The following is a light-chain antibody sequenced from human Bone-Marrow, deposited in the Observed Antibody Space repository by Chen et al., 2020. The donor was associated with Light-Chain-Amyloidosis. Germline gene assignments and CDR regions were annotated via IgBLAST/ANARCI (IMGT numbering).Light chain of an antibody. V-gene: IGLV2-14*01. Sequence: QSALTKPASVSGSPGQSIPISCTGTSSDIGGYNFVSWFQQHPGKVPKVIIYDVNNRPSGVANRFSGSKSGNTASLTISGLQAEDEADYYCSSHTSSDTWVFGGGTKLTVL. CDR2: DVN. CDR1: SSDIGGYNF. J-gene: IGLJ3*02. CDR3: SSHTSSDTWV.